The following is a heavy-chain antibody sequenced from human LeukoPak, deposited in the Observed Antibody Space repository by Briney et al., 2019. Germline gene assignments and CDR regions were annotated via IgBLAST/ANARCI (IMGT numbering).Heavy chain of an antibody. D-gene: IGHD2-2*01. Sequence: SQTLSLTCTVSGGSISSGGYYWSWIRQQPGKGLEWIGYIYYSGSTYYNPSLKSRVTISVDTSKNQFSLKLSSVTAADTAVYYCARTHQLPHYYMDVWGKGTTVTVSS. CDR3: ARTHQLPHYYMDV. J-gene: IGHJ6*03. CDR2: IYYSGST. CDR1: GGSISSGGYY. V-gene: IGHV4-31*03.